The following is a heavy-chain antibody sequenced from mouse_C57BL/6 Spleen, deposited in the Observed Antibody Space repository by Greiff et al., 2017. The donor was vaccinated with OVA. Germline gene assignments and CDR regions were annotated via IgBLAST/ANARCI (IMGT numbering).Heavy chain of an antibody. D-gene: IGHD2-4*01. CDR3: ARSGAYDYDGAWFAY. V-gene: IGHV1-55*01. CDR2: IYPGSGST. J-gene: IGHJ3*01. CDR1: GYTFTSYW. Sequence: VQLQQPGAELVKPGASVKMSCKASGYTFTSYWITWVKQRPGQGLEWIGDIYPGSGSTNYNERFKSKATLTVDTSSSTAYMQLSSLTSEDSAVYYCARSGAYDYDGAWFAYWGQGTLVTVSA.